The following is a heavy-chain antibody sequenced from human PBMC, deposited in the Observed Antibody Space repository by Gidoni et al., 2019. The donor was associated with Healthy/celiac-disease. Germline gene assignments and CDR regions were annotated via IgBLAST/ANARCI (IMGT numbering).Heavy chain of an antibody. D-gene: IGHD3-9*01. J-gene: IGHJ4*02. CDR2: ISGSGGST. Sequence: EVQLLESGGGLVQPGGSLRLSCAASGFTFSSYALSWFRQGPGKGLGWVSAISGSGGSTYYADSVKGRFTISRDNSKNTLYLQMNSLRAEDTAVYYCAKHYDILLFDYWGQGTLVTVSS. CDR1: GFTFSSYA. CDR3: AKHYDILLFDY. V-gene: IGHV3-23*01.